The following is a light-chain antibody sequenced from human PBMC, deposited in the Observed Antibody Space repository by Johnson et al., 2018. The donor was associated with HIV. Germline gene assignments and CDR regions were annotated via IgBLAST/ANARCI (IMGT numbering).Light chain of an antibody. Sequence: QSVLTQPPSVSAAPGQKVTISCSGSSSNIGNNYVSWYQQLPGRAPKLLIYDNNKRPSGIPDRFSGSKSGTSATLDITGLQTGDEADYYCGTWDSSLRVGFFGTGIKVTVL. CDR2: DNN. CDR1: SSNIGNNY. V-gene: IGLV1-51*01. CDR3: GTWDSSLRVGF. J-gene: IGLJ1*01.